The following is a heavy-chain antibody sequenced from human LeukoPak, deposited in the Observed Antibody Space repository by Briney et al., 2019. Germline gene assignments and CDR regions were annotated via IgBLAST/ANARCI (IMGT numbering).Heavy chain of an antibody. J-gene: IGHJ6*02. Sequence: SETLSLTCAVYGGSFSGDYWSWIRQPPGKGLEWIGEINHSGSTNYNPSLKSRVTVSVDTSKNQFSLKLSSVTAADTAVYYCARGIKNQPNNYYYYGMDVWGQGTTVTVSS. CDR1: GGSFSGDY. CDR3: ARGIKNQPNNYYYYGMDV. D-gene: IGHD2-2*01. V-gene: IGHV4-34*01. CDR2: INHSGST.